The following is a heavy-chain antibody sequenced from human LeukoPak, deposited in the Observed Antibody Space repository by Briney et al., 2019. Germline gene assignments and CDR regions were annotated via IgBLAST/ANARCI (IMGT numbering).Heavy chain of an antibody. Sequence: GGSLRLSCAASGLSVSHNYMTWVRQAPGKGLQWVSMIRSDTGTDYADSVKGRFTISRDSSNNTLFLQMDSLRAEDTAVYYCARESNRRLHYYGIDVWGLGTTVTVSS. J-gene: IGHJ6*02. CDR2: IRSDTGT. CDR3: ARESNRRLHYYGIDV. CDR1: GLSVSHNY. D-gene: IGHD2-15*01. V-gene: IGHV3-66*01.